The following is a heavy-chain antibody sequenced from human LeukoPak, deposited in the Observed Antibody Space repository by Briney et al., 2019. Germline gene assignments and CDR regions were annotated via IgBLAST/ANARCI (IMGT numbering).Heavy chain of an antibody. CDR2: IIPIFSTA. Sequence: GSSVKVSCKASGGTFSSYAISWVRQAPGQGLEWMGGIIPIFSTANYAQKFQGRVTITADESTSTAYMELSSLRPEDTAVYYCARKGDSSGYYSFDYWGQGTLVTVSS. J-gene: IGHJ4*02. CDR1: GGTFSSYA. V-gene: IGHV1-69*01. D-gene: IGHD3-22*01. CDR3: ARKGDSSGYYSFDY.